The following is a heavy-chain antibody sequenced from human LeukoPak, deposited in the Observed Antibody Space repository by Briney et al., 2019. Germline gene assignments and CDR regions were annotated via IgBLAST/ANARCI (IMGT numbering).Heavy chain of an antibody. Sequence: GGSLRLSCAASGFTVSSNYMSWVRQAPGKGLEWVSVIYSGGSTYYADSVKGRFTISRDNSKNTLYLQMNSLRAEDTAVYYCARDGVRGAGDYYYMDVWGKGTTVTVSS. V-gene: IGHV3-66*02. CDR3: ARDGVRGAGDYYYMDV. CDR1: GFTVSSNY. D-gene: IGHD3-10*01. CDR2: IYSGGST. J-gene: IGHJ6*03.